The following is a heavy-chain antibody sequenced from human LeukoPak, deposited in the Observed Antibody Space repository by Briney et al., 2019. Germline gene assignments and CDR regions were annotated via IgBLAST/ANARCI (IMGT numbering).Heavy chain of an antibody. CDR2: IYYSGST. J-gene: IGHJ4*02. V-gene: IGHV4-61*08. D-gene: IGHD6-19*01. CDR3: AGIGGSSGWYPLRY. CDR1: GGSISSGGYY. Sequence: SETLSLTCTVSGGSISSGGYYWSWIRQHPGQGLEWIGYIYYSGSTNYNPSLKSRVTISVDTSKNQFSLKLSSVTAADTAVYYCAGIGGSSGWYPLRYWGQGTLVTVSS.